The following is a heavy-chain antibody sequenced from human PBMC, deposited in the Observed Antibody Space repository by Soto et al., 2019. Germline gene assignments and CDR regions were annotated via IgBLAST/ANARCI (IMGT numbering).Heavy chain of an antibody. V-gene: IGHV4-39*01. CDR3: ATTTGYSSGWYDY. D-gene: IGHD6-19*01. CDR1: GGSISSSSYY. Sequence: QLQLQESGPGLVKPSETLSLTCTVSGGSISSSSYYWGWIRQPPGKGLEWIGRIYYSGSTYYNPSLKSRVPISVDTSKNQFSLKLSSVTAADTAVYYCATTTGYSSGWYDYWGQGTLVTVSS. CDR2: IYYSGST. J-gene: IGHJ4*02.